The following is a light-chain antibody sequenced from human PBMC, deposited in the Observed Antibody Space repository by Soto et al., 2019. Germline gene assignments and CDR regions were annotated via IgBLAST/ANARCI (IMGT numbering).Light chain of an antibody. J-gene: IGKJ1*01. V-gene: IGKV1-39*01. CDR3: PPSYSNPWT. Sequence: HMTQAPSSLSTSVGYRFTLTCRASQSIRSYLNWYQQKPGKAPKLLIYAASSLQSGVPSRFSGSGSGTDVTLTISSLQPEEFETDYCPPSYSNPWTSGQGTNGDI. CDR1: QSIRSY. CDR2: AAS.